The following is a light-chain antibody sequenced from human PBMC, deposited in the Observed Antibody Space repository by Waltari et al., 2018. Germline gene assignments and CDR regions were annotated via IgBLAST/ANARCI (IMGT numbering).Light chain of an antibody. Sequence: QSALTQPASVSGSPGQSITISCPGTSSDVASYNLVSWYQQHPGKAPKLMIYEGSKRPSGVSNRFSGSKSGNTASLTISGLQAEDEADYYCCSYAGSSTYVFGTGTKVTVL. V-gene: IGLV2-23*01. CDR2: EGS. CDR1: SSDVASYNL. CDR3: CSYAGSSTYV. J-gene: IGLJ1*01.